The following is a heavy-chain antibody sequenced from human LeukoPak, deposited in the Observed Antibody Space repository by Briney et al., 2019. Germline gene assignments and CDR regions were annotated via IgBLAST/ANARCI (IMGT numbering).Heavy chain of an antibody. V-gene: IGHV4-4*07. CDR1: GGSISSYY. CDR3: ARDPDPYYDFWSGSPYGMDV. CDR2: IYTSGST. D-gene: IGHD3-3*01. J-gene: IGHJ6*02. Sequence: SETLSLTCTVSGGSISSYYWSWIRQPAGKGLEWIGRIYTSGSTNYNPSLKSRVTMSVDTSKNQFSLKLSSMTAADTAVYYCARDPDPYYDFWSGSPYGMDVWGQGTTVTVSS.